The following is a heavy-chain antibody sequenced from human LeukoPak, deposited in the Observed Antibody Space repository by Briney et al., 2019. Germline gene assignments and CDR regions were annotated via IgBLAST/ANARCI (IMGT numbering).Heavy chain of an antibody. CDR2: IYSGGSGGRT. D-gene: IGHD3-10*01. CDR3: ARVFYGSGSLYYYYYMDV. J-gene: IGHJ6*03. CDR1: GFTFNNAW. Sequence: GGSLRLSCAASGFTFNNAWMSWVRQAPGKGLEWVSVIYSGGSGGRTYYADSVKGRFTVSRDNSKNTLYLQMNSLRAEDTAVYYCARVFYGSGSLYYYYYMDVWGKGTTVTISS. V-gene: IGHV3-53*01.